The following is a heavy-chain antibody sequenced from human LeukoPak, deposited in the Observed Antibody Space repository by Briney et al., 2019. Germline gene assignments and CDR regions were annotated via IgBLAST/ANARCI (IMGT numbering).Heavy chain of an antibody. V-gene: IGHV3-30*18. CDR3: AKAGARSSSWYPSH. CDR2: ISYDGSDK. D-gene: IGHD6-13*01. CDR1: GFTFSSYG. J-gene: IGHJ4*02. Sequence: GGSLRLSCAASGFTFSSYGMHWVRQAPGKGLEWVAIISYDGSDKYYADSVKGRFTISRDNSKNTLSLQMNSLRAEDTAVYYCAKAGARSSSWYPSHWGQGTLVTVSS.